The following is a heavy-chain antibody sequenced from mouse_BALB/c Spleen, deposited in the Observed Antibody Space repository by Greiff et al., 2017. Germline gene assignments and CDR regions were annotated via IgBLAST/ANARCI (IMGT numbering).Heavy chain of an antibody. V-gene: IGHV1-5*01. CDR1: GYTFTSYW. D-gene: IGHD2-1*01. CDR3: TREGYGNYAGWFAY. CDR2: IYPGNSDT. Sequence: EVQLQQSGTVLARPGASVKMSCKASGYTFTSYWMHWVKQRPGQGLEWIGAIYPGNSDTSYNQKFKGKAKLTAVTSTSTAYMELSSLTNEDSAVYYCTREGYGNYAGWFAYWGQGTLVTVSA. J-gene: IGHJ3*01.